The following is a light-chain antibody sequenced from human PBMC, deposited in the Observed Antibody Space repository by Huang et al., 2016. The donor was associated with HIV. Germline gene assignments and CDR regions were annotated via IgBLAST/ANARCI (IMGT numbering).Light chain of an antibody. CDR1: QSIGNY. J-gene: IGKJ1*01. Sequence: DIQMTQSQSSLSASVGGRITVACRASQSIGNYLNWYQQKPGNAPKLLIYATSSLQSGVPSRFSGRGSWTAFTLTISDLQPEDFATYYCQQSFTTPWTFGQGTKVEIK. CDR3: QQSFTTPWT. CDR2: ATS. V-gene: IGKV1-39*01.